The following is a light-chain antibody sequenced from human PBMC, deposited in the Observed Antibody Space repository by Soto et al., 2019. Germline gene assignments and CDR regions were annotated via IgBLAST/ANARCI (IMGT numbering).Light chain of an antibody. CDR3: QQYNTYPLT. Sequence: DIQMTQSPSTLSASVGDRVTITCRATQSISTWLAWYQQKPGKAPKLLIYKASILESGVPSRFSGNGSGTEFTLTISSLQPDDFATYYCQQYNTYPLTFGGGTKVEIK. CDR1: QSISTW. CDR2: KAS. J-gene: IGKJ4*01. V-gene: IGKV1-5*03.